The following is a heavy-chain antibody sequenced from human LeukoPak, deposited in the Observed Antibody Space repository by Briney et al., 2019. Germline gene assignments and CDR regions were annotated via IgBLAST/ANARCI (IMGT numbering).Heavy chain of an antibody. CDR3: ARDPFGAYTGH. CDR2: INWNGGST. J-gene: IGHJ4*02. D-gene: IGHD4-17*01. Sequence: PGGSLRLSCAASGFTFEDHGMSWVRQVPGKGLEWVSGINWNGGSTGYADSVKGRFTISRDNAKNSLYLQMNSLTSDDTAMYYCARDPFGAYTGHWGQGTLVSVSS. CDR1: GFTFEDHG. V-gene: IGHV3-20*04.